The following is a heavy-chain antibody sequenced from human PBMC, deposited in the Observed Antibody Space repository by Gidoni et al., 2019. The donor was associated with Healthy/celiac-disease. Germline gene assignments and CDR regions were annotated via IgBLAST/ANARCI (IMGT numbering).Heavy chain of an antibody. Sequence: QVQLQQWGAGLLKPSETLSLTCAVYGVPFSGSYCSWIRQPPGKGREWIGEINHSGSTNYNPALKSRVTITVDTAKNQFSLKLSSVTAADTAVYYCARGTGVTIFGVVIIPNWFDPWGQGTLVTVSS. D-gene: IGHD3-3*01. J-gene: IGHJ5*02. V-gene: IGHV4-34*01. CDR3: ARGTGVTIFGVVIIPNWFDP. CDR1: GVPFSGSY. CDR2: INHSGST.